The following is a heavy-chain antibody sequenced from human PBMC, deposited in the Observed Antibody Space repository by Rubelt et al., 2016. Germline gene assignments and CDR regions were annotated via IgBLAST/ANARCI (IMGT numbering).Heavy chain of an antibody. CDR3: ARKYGDYGMDV. Sequence: EDCGGGLVQPGRSLRLSCAVSGFTFDDYAMHWVRQAPGKGLEWVSGIRWNSGSIGYAASVKGRFTISRDNAKNSLYLQMNSLRAEATALYYCARKYGDYGMDVWGQGTTVTVSS. CDR1: GFTFDDYA. CDR2: IRWNSGSI. V-gene: IGHV3-9*01. J-gene: IGHJ6*02. D-gene: IGHD4-17*01.